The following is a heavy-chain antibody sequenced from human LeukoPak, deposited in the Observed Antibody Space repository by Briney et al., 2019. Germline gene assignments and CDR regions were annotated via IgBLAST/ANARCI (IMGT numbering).Heavy chain of an antibody. CDR3: ARTDTRMVTY. J-gene: IGHJ4*02. CDR1: GFTFSSYE. CDR2: ISSSGITI. V-gene: IGHV3-48*03. D-gene: IGHD5-18*01. Sequence: GGSLRLSCAASGFTFSSYEMNWVRQVPGKGLEWVSYISSSGITIYYADSVKGRFTISRDNAKNSLYLQMNSLRAEDTAVYYCARTDTRMVTYWGQGTLVTVSS.